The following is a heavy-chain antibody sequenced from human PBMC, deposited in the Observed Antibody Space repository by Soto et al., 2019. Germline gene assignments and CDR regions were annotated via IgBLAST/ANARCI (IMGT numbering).Heavy chain of an antibody. CDR3: ARTRNGGVADSFDS. CDR1: GFTFSRHA. CDR2: ISRDGSYI. Sequence: QVQLVESGGGEVQPGGSLRLSCAASGFTFSRHAIHWVRLIPGRGLEWVLAISRDGSYIYYTDSVKGRFTVSRDNSKNTVFVQMNRLIPDDTALYFCARTRNGGVADSFDSWGQGTRVTVSS. V-gene: IGHV3-30*04. D-gene: IGHD3-3*01. J-gene: IGHJ5*01.